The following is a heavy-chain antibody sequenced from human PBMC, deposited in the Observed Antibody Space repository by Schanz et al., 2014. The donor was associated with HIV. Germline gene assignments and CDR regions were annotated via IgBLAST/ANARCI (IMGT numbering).Heavy chain of an antibody. D-gene: IGHD6-6*01. CDR1: GGTLSSYA. V-gene: IGHV1-2*02. CDR3: AREPSFSGLDV. J-gene: IGHJ6*02. Sequence: QVQLVQSGAEVQKPGSSVKVSCKASGGTLSSYAISWVRQAPGQGLEWMGWIDPKSGDTKYAQKFQGRVTMTRDTSITTAYMYLSGLRSDDTAVYYCAREPSFSGLDVWGQGTTVIVSS. CDR2: IDPKSGDT.